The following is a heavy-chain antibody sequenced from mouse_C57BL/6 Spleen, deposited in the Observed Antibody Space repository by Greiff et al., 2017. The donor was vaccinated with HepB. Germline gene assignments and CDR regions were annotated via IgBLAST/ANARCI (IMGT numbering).Heavy chain of an antibody. CDR3: ARFDDAAMDY. D-gene: IGHD2-12*01. J-gene: IGHJ4*01. Sequence: QVQLQQPGAELVKPGASVKLSCKASGYTFTSYWMHWVKQRPGQGLEWIGMIHPNSGSTNYNEKFKSKATLTVDKSPSTAYMQLSSLTSEDSAVYYCARFDDAAMDYWGQGTSVTVSS. V-gene: IGHV1-64*01. CDR1: GYTFTSYW. CDR2: IHPNSGST.